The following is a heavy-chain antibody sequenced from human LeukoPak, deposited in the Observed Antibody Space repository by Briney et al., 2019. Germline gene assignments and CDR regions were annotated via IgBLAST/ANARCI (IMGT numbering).Heavy chain of an antibody. J-gene: IGHJ4*02. V-gene: IGHV4-39*01. CDR1: GGSISSSSYY. CDR3: ARMYSSSLPFDY. D-gene: IGHD6-6*01. Sequence: SETLSLTCTVSGGSISSSSYYWGWIRQPPGKGLEWIGSIYYSGSTYYNPSLKSRVTISVDTSKNQFSLKLSSVTAADTAVYYCARMYSSSLPFDYWGQGTLVTVSS. CDR2: IYYSGST.